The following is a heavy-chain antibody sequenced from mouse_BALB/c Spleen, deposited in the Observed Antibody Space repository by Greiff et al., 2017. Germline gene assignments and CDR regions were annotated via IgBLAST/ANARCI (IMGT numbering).Heavy chain of an antibody. CDR1: GDSITSGY. V-gene: IGHV3-8*02. Sequence: EVKLVESGPSLVKPSQTLSLTCSVTGDSITSGYWNWIRKFPGNKLEYMGYISYSGSTYYNPSLKSRISITRDTSKNQYYLQLNSVTTEDTATYYCARPYYGNYGYFDVWGAGTTVTVSS. CDR3: ARPYYGNYGYFDV. J-gene: IGHJ1*01. D-gene: IGHD2-10*01. CDR2: ISYSGST.